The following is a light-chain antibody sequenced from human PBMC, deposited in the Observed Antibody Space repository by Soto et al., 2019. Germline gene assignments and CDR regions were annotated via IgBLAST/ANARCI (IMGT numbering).Light chain of an antibody. CDR1: SSDIGRYNY. CDR3: GSYTSSDTMI. Sequence: QSALTQPASVSGSPGQSITISCTGTSSDIGRYNYVSWYQHSPGKAPKLIIYDVSDRPSGVSNRFSGSKSGTTASLTISGLQAEDEADYYCGSYTSSDTMIFGGGTKLTVI. J-gene: IGLJ2*01. V-gene: IGLV2-14*03. CDR2: DVS.